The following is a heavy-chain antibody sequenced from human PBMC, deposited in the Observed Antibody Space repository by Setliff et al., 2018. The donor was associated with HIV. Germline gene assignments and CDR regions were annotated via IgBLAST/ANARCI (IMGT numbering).Heavy chain of an antibody. V-gene: IGHV4-34*01. D-gene: IGHD3-22*01. Sequence: LSLTCAVYGGSFSGYYWSWIRQPPGKGLEWIGEINHSGSTNYNMSLWSRVTISLDASRNQFSLELISVTAADTAVYYCARGALSLTMTKLLSFFAFWGQGTLVTVSS. J-gene: IGHJ4*02. CDR3: ARGALSLTMTKLLSFFAF. CDR1: GGSFSGYY. CDR2: INHSGST.